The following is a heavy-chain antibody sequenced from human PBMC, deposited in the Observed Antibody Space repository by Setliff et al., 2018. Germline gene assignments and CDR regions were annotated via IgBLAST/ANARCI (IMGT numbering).Heavy chain of an antibody. J-gene: IGHJ6*01. CDR2: VYYTGNT. CDR1: GGSIMNYF. D-gene: IGHD5-18*01. Sequence: LSLTCTVSGGSIMNYFWSWIRQPPGKGLEWVGYVYYTGNTNYNPSLKSRLTISVDPSKNQVSLELKSATTADTAVYYCARDRTAYNYGMDVW. CDR3: ARDRTAYNYGMDV. V-gene: IGHV4-59*01.